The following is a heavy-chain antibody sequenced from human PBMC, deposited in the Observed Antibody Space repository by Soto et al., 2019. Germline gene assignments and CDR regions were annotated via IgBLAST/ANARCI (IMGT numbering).Heavy chain of an antibody. CDR2: MNPNSGNT. J-gene: IGHJ4*02. D-gene: IGHD3-9*01. Sequence: GASVKVSCKASGYTFTSYDINWVRQATGQGLEWMGWMNPNSGNTGYAQKFQGRVTMTRNTSISTAYMELSSLRSEDTAVYYCARGGNYDILTGYAAALHYWGPGTLVTVST. CDR3: ARGGNYDILTGYAAALHY. V-gene: IGHV1-8*01. CDR1: GYTFTSYD.